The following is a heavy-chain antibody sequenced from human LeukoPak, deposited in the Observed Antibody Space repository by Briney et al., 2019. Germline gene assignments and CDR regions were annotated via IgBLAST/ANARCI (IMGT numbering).Heavy chain of an antibody. CDR3: ITDYPYYGDYFDY. CDR2: IKSKTDGGTT. CDR1: GFTFSNAW. V-gene: IGHV3-15*01. J-gene: IGHJ4*02. D-gene: IGHD4-17*01. Sequence: NSGGSLRLPCAASGFTFSNAWMSWVRQAPGKGPEWVGRIKSKTDGGTTDYAAPVKGRFTISRDDSKNTLYLQMNSLKTEDTAVYYFITDYPYYGDYFDYWGQETLVTVSS.